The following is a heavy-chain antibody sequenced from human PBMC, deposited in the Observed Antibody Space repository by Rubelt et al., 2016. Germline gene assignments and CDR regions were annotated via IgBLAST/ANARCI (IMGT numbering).Heavy chain of an antibody. CDR1: GFTFSSYS. J-gene: IGHJ3*01. CDR2: ISDSSSII. V-gene: IGHV3-48*04. Sequence: EVQLVESGGGLVQPGGSLRLSCAASGFTFSSYSMNWVRQAPGKGLEWVSYISDSSSIIYYADSVKGRFTISRDNAKNSLYLQMNSLRAEDTAVYYCARETRVTIFGVAHGAFDVWGQGTMVTVSS. CDR3: ARETRVTIFGVAHGAFDV. D-gene: IGHD3-3*01.